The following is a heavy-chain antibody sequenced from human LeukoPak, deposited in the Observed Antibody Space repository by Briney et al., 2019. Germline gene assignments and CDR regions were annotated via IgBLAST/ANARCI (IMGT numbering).Heavy chain of an antibody. CDR3: AKDIYYDSSGYFDYFDY. CDR2: ISGSGGST. J-gene: IGHJ4*02. Sequence: PGGSLRLSCAASGFTFSSYGMSWVRQAPGKGLEWVSAISGSGGSTYYADSVKGRFTISRDNSKNTLYLQMNSLRAEDTAVYYCAKDIYYDSSGYFDYFDYWGQGTLVTVSS. V-gene: IGHV3-23*01. CDR1: GFTFSSYG. D-gene: IGHD3-22*01.